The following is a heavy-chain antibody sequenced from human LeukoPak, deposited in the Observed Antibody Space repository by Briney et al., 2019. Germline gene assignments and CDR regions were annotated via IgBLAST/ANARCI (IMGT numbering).Heavy chain of an antibody. V-gene: IGHV3-20*04. Sequence: PGGSLRLSCAASGFTFDDYGMSWVRQAPGKGLEWVSGISWNSGSIGYADSVKGRFTISRDNSKNTLYLQMNSLRAEDTAVYYCAKDQSYSSSWPYYYYYMDVWGKGTTVTISS. D-gene: IGHD6-13*01. CDR1: GFTFDDYG. CDR3: AKDQSYSSSWPYYYYYMDV. J-gene: IGHJ6*03. CDR2: ISWNSGSI.